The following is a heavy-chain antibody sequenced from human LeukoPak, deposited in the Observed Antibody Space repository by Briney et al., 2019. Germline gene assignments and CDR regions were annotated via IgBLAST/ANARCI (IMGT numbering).Heavy chain of an antibody. Sequence: GESLKISCKGSGYSFANYWIGWVRQMPGKGLEWMGIIYPGDSDTRYSPSFQGQVTISTDKSINTAYLQWSSLKASDTAMYYCARREGIAETLFDYWGQGTLVTVSS. D-gene: IGHD6-13*01. CDR1: GYSFANYW. CDR3: ARREGIAETLFDY. CDR2: IYPGDSDT. J-gene: IGHJ4*02. V-gene: IGHV5-51*01.